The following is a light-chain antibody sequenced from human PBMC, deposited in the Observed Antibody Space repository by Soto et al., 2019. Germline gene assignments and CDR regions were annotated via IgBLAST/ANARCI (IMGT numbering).Light chain of an antibody. V-gene: IGKV1D-8*01. CDR3: QQYYSFPFT. CDR2: SAT. Sequence: VISITQSPSLLSASTGDRVTISCRMSQDIKNYLAWYQQRPGKAPALLIYSATTLQNGVPSRFSGSWSGTDFTLTICRLQAEDFATYYCQQYYSFPFTFGPGNKVDV. J-gene: IGKJ3*01. CDR1: QDIKNY.